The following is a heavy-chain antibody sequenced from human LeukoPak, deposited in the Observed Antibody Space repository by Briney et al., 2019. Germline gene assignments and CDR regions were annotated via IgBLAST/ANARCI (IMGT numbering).Heavy chain of an antibody. CDR2: IWYDGSNK. CDR1: GFTFSSYW. CDR3: ARGNYYDSSSYFDY. V-gene: IGHV3-33*08. Sequence: GGSLRLSCAASGFTFSSYWMHWVRQAPGKGLEWVAVIWYDGSNKYYADSVKGRFTISRDNSKNTLYLQMNSLRAEDTAVYYCARGNYYDSSSYFDYWGQGTLVTVSS. D-gene: IGHD3-22*01. J-gene: IGHJ4*02.